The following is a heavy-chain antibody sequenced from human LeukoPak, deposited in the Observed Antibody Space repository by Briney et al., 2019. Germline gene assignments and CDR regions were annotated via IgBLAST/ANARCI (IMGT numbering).Heavy chain of an antibody. CDR3: ASLVPAEPEGILFDY. J-gene: IGHJ4*02. Sequence: ASVKVSCKASGYTFSGYYMHWVRQAPGQGLEWMGWINPNSGGTNYAQKFQDRVTMTRDTSISTAYMDLSRLTSDDTAVYYCASLVPAEPEGILFDYWGQGTLVTVSS. V-gene: IGHV1-2*02. D-gene: IGHD2-2*01. CDR2: INPNSGGT. CDR1: GYTFSGYY.